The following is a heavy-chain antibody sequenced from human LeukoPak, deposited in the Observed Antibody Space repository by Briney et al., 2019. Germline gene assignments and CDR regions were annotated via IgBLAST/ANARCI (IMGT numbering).Heavy chain of an antibody. J-gene: IGHJ6*04. D-gene: IGHD3-10*01. Sequence: GGSLRLSCAASGFTFSSYGMHWVRQAPGKGLEWVAVIWYDGSNKYYADSVKGRFTISRDNSKNTLYLQMNSLRAEDTAVYYCARETVLLWFGNPHYGMDVWGKGTTVTVSS. CDR3: ARETVLLWFGNPHYGMDV. V-gene: IGHV3-33*01. CDR2: IWYDGSNK. CDR1: GFTFSSYG.